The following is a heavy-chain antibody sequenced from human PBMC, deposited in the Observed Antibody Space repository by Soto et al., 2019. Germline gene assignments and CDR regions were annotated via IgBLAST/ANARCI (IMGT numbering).Heavy chain of an antibody. Sequence: PSETLSLTCTVSGGSISRSLYYWCWIRHTPGKGLEWIGSIYYSGSTYYNPSLKSRVTISVDTSKNQFSLKLSSVTAADTAVYYCVSGSSSRYWFLPSGPATLVTVSS. CDR2: IYYSGST. CDR3: VSGSSSRYWFLP. V-gene: IGHV4-39*07. D-gene: IGHD6-13*01. J-gene: IGHJ5*02. CDR1: GGSISRSLYY.